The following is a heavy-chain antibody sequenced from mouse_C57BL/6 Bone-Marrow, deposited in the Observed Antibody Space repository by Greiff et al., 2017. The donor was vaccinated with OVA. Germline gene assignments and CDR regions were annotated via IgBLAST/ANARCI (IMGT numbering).Heavy chain of an antibody. CDR2: ISGGGGNT. D-gene: IGHD2-4*01. J-gene: IGHJ3*01. V-gene: IGHV5-9*01. CDR3: ARHDLSTMITTSPFAY. Sequence: EVQGVESGGGLVKPGGSLKLSCAASGFTFSSYTMSWVRQTPEKRLEWVATISGGGGNTYYPDSVKGRFTISRDNAKNTLYLQMSSLRSEDTALYYCARHDLSTMITTSPFAYWGQGTLVTVSA. CDR1: GFTFSSYT.